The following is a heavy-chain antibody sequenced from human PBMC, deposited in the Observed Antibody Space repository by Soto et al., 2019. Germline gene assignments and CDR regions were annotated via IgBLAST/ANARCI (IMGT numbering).Heavy chain of an antibody. CDR1: GGSFWGYY. Sequence: SDSLYLACAVYGGSFWGYYWGWIRQPPGKGLEWIGEINHSGSTNYNPSLKSRVTISVDTSKNQFSLKLSSVTAADTAVYYCARGPREEVTATIYYYYGMDVWGQGTTVTVSS. V-gene: IGHV4-34*01. CDR2: INHSGST. J-gene: IGHJ6*02. CDR3: ARGPREEVTATIYYYYGMDV. D-gene: IGHD2-21*02.